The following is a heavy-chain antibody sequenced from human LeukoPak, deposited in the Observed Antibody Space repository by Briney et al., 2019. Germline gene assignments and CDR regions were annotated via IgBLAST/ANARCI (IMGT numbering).Heavy chain of an antibody. J-gene: IGHJ4*02. D-gene: IGHD6-19*01. CDR3: AREQWLDY. CDR1: GGSISTYY. CDR2: IYYSGIT. Sequence: PSETLSLTCTVSGGSISTYYWSWIRQSPGRGLEWIGYIYYSGITNYNPSLKSRVTISVDTSKNQFSLKLSSVTAADTAVYYCAREQWLDYWGQGTLVTVSS. V-gene: IGHV4-59*01.